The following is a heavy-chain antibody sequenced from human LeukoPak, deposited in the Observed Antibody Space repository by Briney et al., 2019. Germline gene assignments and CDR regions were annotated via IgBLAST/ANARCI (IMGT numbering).Heavy chain of an antibody. V-gene: IGHV1-69-2*01. D-gene: IGHD5-24*01. CDR2: VDPEDAET. Sequence: ASVKVSCKVAGSNFIDYYMHWVQEAPGEGLVWIGLVDPEDAETTYAEKFRGRVSMTADTSTDTAYMELSSLRSEDTAVYYCATTQLRADFKGYALDVWGQGTRVTVSS. CDR3: ATTQLRADFKGYALDV. J-gene: IGHJ3*01. CDR1: GSNFIDYY.